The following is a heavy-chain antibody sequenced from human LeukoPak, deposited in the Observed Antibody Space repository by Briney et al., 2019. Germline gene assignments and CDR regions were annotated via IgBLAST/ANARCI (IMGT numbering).Heavy chain of an antibody. CDR2: IDYSGST. J-gene: IGHJ5*02. CDR1: GGSISSGDYY. V-gene: IGHV4-30-4*08. D-gene: IGHD2-2*01. CDR3: ASSPREDIVVVPAAGDWFDP. Sequence: PSETLSLTCTVSGGSISSGDYYWSWIRQPPGKGREWIGYIDYSGSTYYNPSLKSRVTISVDTSKNQFSLKLSSVTAADTAVYYCASSPREDIVVVPAAGDWFDPWGQGTLVTVSS.